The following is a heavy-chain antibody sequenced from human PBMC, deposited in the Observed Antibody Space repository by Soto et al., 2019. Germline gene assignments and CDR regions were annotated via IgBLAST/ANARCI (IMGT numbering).Heavy chain of an antibody. D-gene: IGHD6-6*01. V-gene: IGHV3-23*01. CDR1: GFTFSSYW. J-gene: IGHJ4*02. CDR2: ISAGGSNT. CDR3: AKEYSTSFDY. Sequence: PGGSLRLSCAASGFTFSSYWMSWVRQAPGKGLEWVSAISAGGSNTNYADSVKGRFTISSDNSKNTLYLQMNGLRADDTAVYYCAKEYSTSFDYWGQGTPVTVSS.